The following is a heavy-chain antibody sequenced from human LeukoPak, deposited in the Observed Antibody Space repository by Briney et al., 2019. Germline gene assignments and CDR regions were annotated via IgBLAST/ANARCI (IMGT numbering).Heavy chain of an antibody. V-gene: IGHV5-51*01. CDR1: GYSFTSYW. Sequence: GESLKISCKGSGYSFTSYWIGWVRQTPGKGLERMGIIYPGDSDTRYSPSFQGQVTISADKSISTAYLQWSSLKASDTAMYYCASSIVPAARGYYYGMDVWGQGTTVTVSS. CDR3: ASSIVPAARGYYYGMDV. CDR2: IYPGDSDT. D-gene: IGHD2-2*01. J-gene: IGHJ6*02.